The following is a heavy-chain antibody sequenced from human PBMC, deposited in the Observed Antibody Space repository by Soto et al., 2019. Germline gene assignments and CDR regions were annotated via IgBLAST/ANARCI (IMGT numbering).Heavy chain of an antibody. Sequence: PTETLSLTCSGSGGSISRYSWSWIRQPPGKGLEWIGYAYYSGDTGYNPSLQSRVIMAVDAHKNQVSQKLTSVTAADAAVFYCARALSTYGGGDTGEHKEYWFDPWGQGALVTVSS. V-gene: IGHV4-59*01. CDR3: ARALSTYGGGDTGEHKEYWFDP. D-gene: IGHD2-8*01. CDR1: GGSISRYS. CDR2: AYYSGDT. J-gene: IGHJ5*02.